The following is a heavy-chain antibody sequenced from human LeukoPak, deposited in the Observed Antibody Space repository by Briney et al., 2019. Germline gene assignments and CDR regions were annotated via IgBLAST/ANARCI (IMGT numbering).Heavy chain of an antibody. CDR2: TSSSSIYI. J-gene: IGHJ4*02. CDR3: VKVRSGAAAVGGD. Sequence: GGSLRLSCAASGFSFSSYSMNWVRQAPGKGLEWVSSTSSSSIYIFYSNSVKGRFTISRDNAKNSLYLQVNSLRADDTAVYYCVKVRSGAAAVGGDWGRGTLVTVSS. D-gene: IGHD6-13*01. CDR1: GFSFSSYS. V-gene: IGHV3-21*01.